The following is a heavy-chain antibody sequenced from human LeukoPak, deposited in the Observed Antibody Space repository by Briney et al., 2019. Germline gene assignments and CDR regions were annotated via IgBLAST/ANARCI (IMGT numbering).Heavy chain of an antibody. D-gene: IGHD3-10*01. CDR3: ASTMVRGVIIQYYFDY. CDR1: GGSISSGGYY. V-gene: IGHV4-31*03. J-gene: IGHJ4*02. Sequence: PSETLSLTCTVSGGSISSGGYYWSWIRQHPGKGLEWIGYIYYSGSTYYNPSLKSRVTISVDTSKNQFSLKLSSVTAADTAVYYCASTMVRGVIIQYYFDYWGQGTLVTVSS. CDR2: IYYSGST.